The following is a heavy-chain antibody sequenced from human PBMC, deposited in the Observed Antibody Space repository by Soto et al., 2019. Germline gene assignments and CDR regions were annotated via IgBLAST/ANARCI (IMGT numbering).Heavy chain of an antibody. V-gene: IGHV3-7*04. CDR2: INQDGSEK. Sequence: EVQLVESGGGLVQPGGSLRLSCAASGFTFNRYWMKWVRQAPGRGLEWMGNINQDGSEKHYVDSVKGRFTISRDNAKDSVYLQMNSLKAEDTAMYYCARGGYDYSNPFDYCGQGTMVTVSS. CDR3: ARGGYDYSNPFDY. CDR1: GFTFNRYW. J-gene: IGHJ4*02. D-gene: IGHD4-4*01.